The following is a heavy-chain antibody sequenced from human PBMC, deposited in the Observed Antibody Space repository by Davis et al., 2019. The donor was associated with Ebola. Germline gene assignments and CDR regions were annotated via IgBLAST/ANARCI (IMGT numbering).Heavy chain of an antibody. J-gene: IGHJ4*02. D-gene: IGHD3-22*01. CDR1: GFTFSTYA. CDR2: ISSGGGAP. V-gene: IGHV3-23*01. Sequence: GESLKISCAASGFTFSTYAMGWVRQAPGKGLEWVSDISSGGGAPYYADSVKGRFTTFRDNPKNTLYLQMNSLRAEDTAVYYCASTVIGVRVYWGQGTLVTVSS. CDR3: ASTVIGVRVY.